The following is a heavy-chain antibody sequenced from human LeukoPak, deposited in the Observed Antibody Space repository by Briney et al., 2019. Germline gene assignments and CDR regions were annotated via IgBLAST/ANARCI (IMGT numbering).Heavy chain of an antibody. CDR2: IYPGDSDT. Sequence: KFGESLKISCKGSGYSFTSYWIGWGRQMPGKGLEWMGIIYPGDSDTRYSPSFQGQVTISADKSISTAYLQWSSLKASDTAMYYCARLVGASSGWPPPSNLDYWGQGTLVTVSS. CDR1: GYSFTSYW. D-gene: IGHD6-19*01. V-gene: IGHV5-51*01. CDR3: ARLVGASSGWPPPSNLDY. J-gene: IGHJ4*02.